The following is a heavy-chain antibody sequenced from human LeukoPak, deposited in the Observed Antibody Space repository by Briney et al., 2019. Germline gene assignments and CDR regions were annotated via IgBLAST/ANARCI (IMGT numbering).Heavy chain of an antibody. CDR3: AKAIAARLRAFDY. V-gene: IGHV3-30*02. J-gene: IGHJ4*02. CDR2: IRYDGSNK. Sequence: GGSLRLSCAASGFTFSSYGMHWVRQAPGKGLEWVAFIRYDGSNKYCADSVRGRFTISRDNSKNTLYLQMNSLRAEDTAVYYCAKAIAARLRAFDYWGQGTLVTVSS. CDR1: GFTFSSYG. D-gene: IGHD6-6*01.